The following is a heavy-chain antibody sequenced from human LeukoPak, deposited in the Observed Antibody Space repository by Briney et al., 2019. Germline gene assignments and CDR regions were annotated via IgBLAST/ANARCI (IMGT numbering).Heavy chain of an antibody. CDR1: GGSISSYY. D-gene: IGHD5-18*01. Sequence: PSETLSLTCTVSGGSISSYYWSWLRQPPGKGLEWIGYIYYSGSTNYNPSLTSRVTISVDTSKNQFSLKLSSVTAADTAVYYCARKQFRGYSYGFDYWGQGTLVTVSS. J-gene: IGHJ4*02. CDR3: ARKQFRGYSYGFDY. V-gene: IGHV4-59*01. CDR2: IYYSGST.